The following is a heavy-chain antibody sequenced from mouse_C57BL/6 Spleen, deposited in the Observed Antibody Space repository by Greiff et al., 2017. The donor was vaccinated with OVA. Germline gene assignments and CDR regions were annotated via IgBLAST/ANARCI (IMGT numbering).Heavy chain of an antibody. CDR1: GYAFSSSW. V-gene: IGHV1-82*01. CDR2: IYPGDGDT. D-gene: IGHD1-1*01. CDR3: ARSIYYYGSSYAMDY. Sequence: VKLMESGPELVKPGASVKISCKASGYAFSSSWMNWVKQRPGKGLEWIGRIYPGDGDTNYNGKFKGKATLTADKSSSTAYMQLSSLTSEDSAVYFCARSIYYYGSSYAMDYWGQGTSVTVSS. J-gene: IGHJ4*01.